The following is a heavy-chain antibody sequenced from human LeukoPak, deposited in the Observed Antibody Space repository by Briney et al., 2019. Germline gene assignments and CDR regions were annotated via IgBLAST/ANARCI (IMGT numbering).Heavy chain of an antibody. CDR3: AREGDKAVITYAY. J-gene: IGHJ4*02. D-gene: IGHD5-18*01. CDR2: IKQDGSEK. V-gene: IGHV3-7*01. CDR1: GFTFSGLW. Sequence: GGSLRLSCAASGFTFSGLWMNWLRQAPGKGLEWVANIKQDGSEKYYVDSVKGRFTISRDKAKNSLFLQMNSLRAEDTAVYYCAREGDKAVITYAYWGQGTLVTVSS.